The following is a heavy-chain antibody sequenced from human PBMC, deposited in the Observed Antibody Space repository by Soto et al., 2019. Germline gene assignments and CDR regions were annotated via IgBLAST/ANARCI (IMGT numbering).Heavy chain of an antibody. CDR3: ARDSRYYYGSGTPSINWFDP. V-gene: IGHV1-18*01. CDR2: ISAYNGNT. J-gene: IGHJ5*02. CDR1: GYTFTSYG. Sequence: AASVKVSCKASGYTFTSYGISWVRQAPGQGLEWMGWISAYNGNTNYAQKLQGRVTMTTDTSTSTAYMELRSLRSDDTAVYYCARDSRYYYGSGTPSINWFDPWGQGTLVTVSS. D-gene: IGHD3-10*01.